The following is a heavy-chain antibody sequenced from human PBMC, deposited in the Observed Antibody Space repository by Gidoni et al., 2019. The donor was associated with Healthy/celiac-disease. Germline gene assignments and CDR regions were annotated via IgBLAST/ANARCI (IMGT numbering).Heavy chain of an antibody. V-gene: IGHV3-7*03. CDR1: GFTFSSYL. D-gene: IGHD2-15*01. CDR2: IKQDGSEK. J-gene: IGHJ5*02. Sequence: EVQLVESGGGLVQPGGSLRLSCAASGFTFSSYLMSWVRQAPGKGLEWVANIKQDGSEKYYVDSVKGRFTISRDNAKNSLYLQMNSLRAEDTAVYYCARGGYCSGGSCYLGGWFDPWGQGTLVTVSS. CDR3: ARGGYCSGGSCYLGGWFDP.